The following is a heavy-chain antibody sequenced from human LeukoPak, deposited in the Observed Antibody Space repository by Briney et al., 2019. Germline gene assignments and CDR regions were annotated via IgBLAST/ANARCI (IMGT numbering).Heavy chain of an antibody. V-gene: IGHV3-30*02. J-gene: IGHJ4*02. D-gene: IGHD6-13*01. CDR3: ARVGAAAGTGPDY. Sequence: PGGSLRLSCAASGFTFSSYGMHWVRQAPGKGLEWVAFIRYDGSNKYYADSVKGRFTISRDNSKNTLYLKMNSLRAGDMAVYYCARVGAAAGTGPDYWGQGTLVTVSS. CDR1: GFTFSSYG. CDR2: IRYDGSNK.